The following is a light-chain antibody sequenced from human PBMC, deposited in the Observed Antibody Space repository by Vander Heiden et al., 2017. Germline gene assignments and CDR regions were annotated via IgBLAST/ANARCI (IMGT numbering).Light chain of an antibody. CDR2: HES. J-gene: IGLJ2*01. CDR3: QAWDSSIVV. Sequence: SYELTQPPSVSVSPGQTASITCSGDKLGDKYACWYQQRPGQPPVLVIDHESKRTSGIPECFSCSNSGNTATLTMSVTQAMDEADYYCQAWDSSIVVFGGGTKLTVL. V-gene: IGLV3-1*01. CDR1: KLGDKY.